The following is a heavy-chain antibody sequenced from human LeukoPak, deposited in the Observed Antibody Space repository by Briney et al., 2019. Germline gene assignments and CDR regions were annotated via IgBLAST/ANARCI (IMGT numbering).Heavy chain of an antibody. CDR2: INHNGNT. Sequence: SETLSLTCTVSGDSISSTYFWAWIRQPPGTGLEWFATINHNGNTYYNPFLKSRVTISLDRSRNQFSLKLTSVSAADTAVYYCARLGYCSGGSCHHDYWGQGTLVTVS. V-gene: IGHV4-38-2*02. CDR3: ARLGYCSGGSCHHDY. CDR1: GDSISSTYF. D-gene: IGHD2-15*01. J-gene: IGHJ4*02.